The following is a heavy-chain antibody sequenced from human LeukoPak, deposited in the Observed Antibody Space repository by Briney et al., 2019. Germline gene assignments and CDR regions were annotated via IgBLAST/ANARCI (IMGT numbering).Heavy chain of an antibody. CDR2: INPNSGGT. Sequence: ASVKVSCKASGYTFTGYYMHWVRQAPGQGLEWMGWINPNSGGTNYAQKFQGRVTMTRDTSISTAYMELSRLRSDDTAVYYCARGRDGSGSYYNVHAFDIWGHGTMVTVSS. CDR1: GYTFTGYY. J-gene: IGHJ3*02. CDR3: ARGRDGSGSYYNVHAFDI. D-gene: IGHD3-10*01. V-gene: IGHV1-2*02.